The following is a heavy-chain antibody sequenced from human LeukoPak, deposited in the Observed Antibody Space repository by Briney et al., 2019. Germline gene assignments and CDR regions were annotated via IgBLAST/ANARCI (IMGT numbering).Heavy chain of an antibody. CDR3: ARGGGATTAS. CDR2: IIPIFGTA. D-gene: IGHD1-26*01. V-gene: IGHV1-69*05. CDR1: GGTFSSYA. J-gene: IGHJ4*02. Sequence: SVKVSCKASGGTFSSYAISWVRQAPGQGLEWMGGIIPIFGTANYAQKFQGRVTITTDESTSTAYMEPSSLRSEDQAVYYCARGGGATTASWGQGTLVAVSS.